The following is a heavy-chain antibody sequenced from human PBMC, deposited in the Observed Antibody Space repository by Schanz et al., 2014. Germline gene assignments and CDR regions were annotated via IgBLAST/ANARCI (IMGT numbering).Heavy chain of an antibody. CDR2: INPSGGST. D-gene: IGHD2-21*01. CDR1: GYTFTSYY. J-gene: IGHJ4*02. Sequence: QVQLVQSGAEVKKPGASVKVSCKASGYTFTSYYIHWVRQAPGQGLEWMGIINPSGGSTSYAQKFQGRVAMTRDTSTSTVYMELSSLRSEDTAVYFCARGPHIVVAFDYWGQGTLVTVSS. CDR3: ARGPHIVVAFDY. V-gene: IGHV1-46*03.